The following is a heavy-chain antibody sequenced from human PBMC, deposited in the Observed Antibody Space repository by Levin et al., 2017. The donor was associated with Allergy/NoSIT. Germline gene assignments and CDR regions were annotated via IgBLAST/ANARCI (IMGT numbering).Heavy chain of an antibody. J-gene: IGHJ4*02. V-gene: IGHV3-64D*06. CDR3: VKGSSAWFFLDY. CDR2: IWTTGDGT. D-gene: IGHD6-19*01. Sequence: GGSLRLSCSVSGFTFSSYVMHWVRQAPGKGLEYVSAIWTTGDGTYYADSVKGRFTISRDNSKSTLYLQMSGLRGEDTAVYYCVKGSSAWFFLDYWGQGALVTVSS. CDR1: GFTFSSYV.